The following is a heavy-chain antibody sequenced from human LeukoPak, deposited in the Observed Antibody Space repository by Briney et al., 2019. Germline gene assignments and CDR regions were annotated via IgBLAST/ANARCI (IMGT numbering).Heavy chain of an antibody. V-gene: IGHV3-66*01. Sequence: GSLRLSCVASGFTISTNYMSWVRQAPGKGLKWVSVIYASGSTYYADSMKDRFTISRDNSKNTLYLQINSLRAEDTAVYYCAREVGSWGQGTLVTVSS. CDR1: GFTISTNY. D-gene: IGHD1-26*01. CDR2: IYASGST. J-gene: IGHJ5*02. CDR3: AREVGS.